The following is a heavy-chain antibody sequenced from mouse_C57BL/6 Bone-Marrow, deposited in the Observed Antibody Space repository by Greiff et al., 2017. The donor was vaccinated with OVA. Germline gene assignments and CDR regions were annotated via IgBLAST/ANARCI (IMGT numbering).Heavy chain of an antibody. J-gene: IGHJ1*03. CDR1: GFSLTSYG. CDR3: AKKDYGSSYWYFDV. CDR2: IWRGGST. Sequence: VQVVESGPGLVQPSQSLSITCTVSGFSLTSYGVHWVRQSPGKGLEWLGVIWRGGSTDYNAAFMSRLSITKDNSKSQVFFKMNSLQADDTAIYYCAKKDYGSSYWYFDVWGTGTTVTVSS. D-gene: IGHD1-1*01. V-gene: IGHV2-5*01.